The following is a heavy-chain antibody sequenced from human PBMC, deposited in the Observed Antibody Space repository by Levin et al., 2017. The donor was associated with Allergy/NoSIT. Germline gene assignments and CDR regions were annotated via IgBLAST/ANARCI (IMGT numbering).Heavy chain of an antibody. V-gene: IGHV4-34*01. CDR2: INHSGST. D-gene: IGHD1-26*01. CDR1: GGSFSDYY. J-gene: IGHJ6*03. CDR3: ARAGDGAMTYYYYYMDV. Sequence: SETLSLTCAVYGGSFSDYYWSWIRQPPGKGLEWIGEINHSGSTNYNPSLKSRVTISVDTSKNQFSLKLSSVAAADTAVYYCARAGDGAMTYYYYYMDVWGKGTTVTVSS.